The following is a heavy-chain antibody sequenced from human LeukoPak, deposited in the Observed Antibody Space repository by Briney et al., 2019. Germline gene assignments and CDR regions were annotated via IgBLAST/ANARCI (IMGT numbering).Heavy chain of an antibody. CDR2: IYTGGSA. J-gene: IGHJ3*02. V-gene: IGHV3-53*01. CDR3: ARGRGDGFDI. CDR1: GFTVSSNY. Sequence: PGGSLRLSCVASGFTVSSNYMSWVRQAPGRGLEWVSVIYTGGSAYYADSVKGRFTISRDNSKNTLYLQMNSLRAEDTAVYYCARGRGDGFDIWGQGTMVTVSS.